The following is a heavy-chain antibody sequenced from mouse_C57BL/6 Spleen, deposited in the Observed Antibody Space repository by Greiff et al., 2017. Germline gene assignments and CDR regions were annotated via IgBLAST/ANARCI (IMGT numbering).Heavy chain of an antibody. CDR3: ARWDYGYDGYFDV. CDR2: INPYNGDT. J-gene: IGHJ1*03. Sequence: VHVKQSGPELVKPGDSVKISCKASGYSFTGYFMNWVMQSHGKSLEWIGRINPYNGDTFYNQKFKGKATLTVDKSSSTAHMELRSLTSEDSAVYYCARWDYGYDGYFDVWGTGTTVTVSS. CDR1: GYSFTGYF. D-gene: IGHD2-2*01. V-gene: IGHV1-20*01.